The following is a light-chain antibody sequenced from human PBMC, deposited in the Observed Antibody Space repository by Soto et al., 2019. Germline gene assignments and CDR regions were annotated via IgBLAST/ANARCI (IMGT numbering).Light chain of an antibody. CDR2: WAS. CDR1: QSVLYSSNNKNY. CDR3: QQYYGSPYT. J-gene: IGKJ2*01. V-gene: IGKV4-1*01. Sequence: DIVTTQSPGSLAVSLGETATINCKSSQSVLYSSNNKNYMTWYQQTPGQPPKLLIYWASTRESGVPDRFSGSGSGTDFTLTISSLQAEDVAVYYCQQYYGSPYTFGQGTKLEIK.